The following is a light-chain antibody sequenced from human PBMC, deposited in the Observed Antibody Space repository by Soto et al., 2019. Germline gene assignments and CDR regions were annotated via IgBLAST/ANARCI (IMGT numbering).Light chain of an antibody. V-gene: IGKV1-12*01. Sequence: DIHMTQSPSSVSASVGDRVTITCRASQGISGSLAWYQQKPGKPPKLLIYDASRLQSGVPSRFSGSQSGTDFTLTISSLQPADFATYYCQQAISIPFTFGPGTKVDIK. J-gene: IGKJ3*01. CDR3: QQAISIPFT. CDR2: DAS. CDR1: QGISGS.